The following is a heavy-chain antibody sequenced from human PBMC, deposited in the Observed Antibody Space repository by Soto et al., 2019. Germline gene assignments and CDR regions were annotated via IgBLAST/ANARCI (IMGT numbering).Heavy chain of an antibody. CDR1: GDSGSSNSAA. D-gene: IGHD4-4*01. CDR3: AREVAGGSYSNYPGGPFDY. Sequence: SQTLSLTCAISGDSGSSNSAAWNWIRQSPSRGLEWLGRTYYRSKWYNDYAVSVKSRITINPDTSKNQFSLQLNSVTPEDTAVYYCAREVAGGSYSNYPGGPFDYWGQGTLVTVSS. V-gene: IGHV6-1*01. J-gene: IGHJ4*02. CDR2: TYYRSKWYN.